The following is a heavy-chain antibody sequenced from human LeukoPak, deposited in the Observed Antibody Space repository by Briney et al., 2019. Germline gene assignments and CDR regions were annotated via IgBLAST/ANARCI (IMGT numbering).Heavy chain of an antibody. Sequence: SETLSLTCTVSGGSISSYYWSWIRQPPGKGLEWIGYIYYSGSTKYNPSLKSRVAISVDTSKNEFFLKLNSVTAADTAVYYCAKSNGYGLVDIWGQGTMVTVSS. CDR1: GGSISSYY. V-gene: IGHV4-59*01. D-gene: IGHD3-10*01. J-gene: IGHJ3*02. CDR2: IYYSGST. CDR3: AKSNGYGLVDI.